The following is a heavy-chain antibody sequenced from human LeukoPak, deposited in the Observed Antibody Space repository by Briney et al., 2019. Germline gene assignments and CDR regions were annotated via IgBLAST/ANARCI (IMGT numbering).Heavy chain of an antibody. CDR1: GFIFTKYG. Sequence: ASVKVSCKASGFIFTKYGISWVRQAPGQGLEWVGWISGYNGDTNYAQKLQGRVTMTTDTSTTTAYMELSSLRSEDTAVYYCARGRGSGSSYRRFDYWGQGTLVTVSS. CDR3: ARGRGSGSSYRRFDY. J-gene: IGHJ4*02. CDR2: ISGYNGDT. D-gene: IGHD3-10*01. V-gene: IGHV1-18*01.